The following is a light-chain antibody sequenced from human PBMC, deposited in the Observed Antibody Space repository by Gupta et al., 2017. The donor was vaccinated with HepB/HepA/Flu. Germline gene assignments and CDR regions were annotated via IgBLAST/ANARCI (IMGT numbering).Light chain of an antibody. V-gene: IGLV2-18*02. CDR1: SDDIGSYNR. J-gene: IGLJ2*01. Sequence: QSALTQPPSVSGSPGQSVTISCTGTSDDIGSYNRVSWYQQSPGTTPKLLIYEVTNRPSGVPDRFSASKSGNTASLTISGLQVEDEGDYYCTSHTTANTWVFGGGTKVTGL. CDR2: EVT. CDR3: TSHTTANTWV.